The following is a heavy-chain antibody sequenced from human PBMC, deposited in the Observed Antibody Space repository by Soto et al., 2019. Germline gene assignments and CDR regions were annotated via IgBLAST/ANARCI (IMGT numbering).Heavy chain of an antibody. Sequence: GGSLRLSCAASGFTFSSYGMHWVRQAPGKGLEWVAVISYDGSNKYYADSVKGRFTISRDNSKNTLYLQMNSLRAEDTAVYYCAKEAGSVWDIVATIFPYYFDYWGQGTLVTVSS. V-gene: IGHV3-30*18. J-gene: IGHJ4*02. CDR1: GFTFSSYG. CDR3: AKEAGSVWDIVATIFPYYFDY. CDR2: ISYDGSNK. D-gene: IGHD5-12*01.